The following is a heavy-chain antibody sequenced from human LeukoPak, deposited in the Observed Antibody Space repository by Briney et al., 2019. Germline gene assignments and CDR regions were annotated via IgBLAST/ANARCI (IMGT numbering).Heavy chain of an antibody. D-gene: IGHD3-10*01. V-gene: IGHV4-31*03. CDR1: GDSVSSGGYY. J-gene: IGHJ4*02. CDR2: IYHSEGT. Sequence: SESLPLTCTVSGDSVSSGGYYWGWIRQHPGKGLEWIGYIYHSEGTYYSPSLKRRVANSVDTSKTQFSLNLSPVTGADTAVYFCARIKVGGTFDYWGQGPLVTVSS. CDR3: ARIKVGGTFDY.